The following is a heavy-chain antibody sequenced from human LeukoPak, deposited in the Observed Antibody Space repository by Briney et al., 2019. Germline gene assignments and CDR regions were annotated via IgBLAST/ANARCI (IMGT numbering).Heavy chain of an antibody. D-gene: IGHD6-19*01. CDR2: ISYDGSNK. J-gene: IGHJ4*02. Sequence: GGSLRLSCAASGLTFSGFDMHWVRQAPGKGLEWVAVISYDGSNKYYVDSVKGRFTISRDNPKNTLYLQMNSLRAEDTAVYYCAKDAEWLVSRSLGFDHWGQGTLVTVSS. V-gene: IGHV3-30*18. CDR3: AKDAEWLVSRSLGFDH. CDR1: GLTFSGFD.